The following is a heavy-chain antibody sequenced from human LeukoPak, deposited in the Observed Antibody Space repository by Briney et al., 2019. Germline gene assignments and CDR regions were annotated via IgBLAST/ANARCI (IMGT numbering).Heavy chain of an antibody. J-gene: IGHJ4*02. D-gene: IGHD7-27*01. CDR1: GGSFSGYY. CDR2: INHSVST. Sequence: RPSETLSLTCAVYGGSFSGYYWSWIRQPPGKGLEWIGEINHSVSTNYNPSLKSRVTISVDTSKNQFSLKLSSVTAADTAVYYCARGRNWGSRTRKAVYYFDYWGQGTLVTVSS. CDR3: ARGRNWGSRTRKAVYYFDY. V-gene: IGHV4-34*01.